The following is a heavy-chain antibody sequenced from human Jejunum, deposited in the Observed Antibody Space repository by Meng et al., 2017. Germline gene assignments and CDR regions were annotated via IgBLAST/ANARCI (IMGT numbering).Heavy chain of an antibody. V-gene: IGHV4-4*02. J-gene: IGHJ2*01. CDR3: ARADYVRYFDL. Sequence: GQLQESGPGLGKPSETLSLTCAVSGGSIESNNCWTWIRQPPGQGLEWIGEVYHSGSTHYNPSLQSRVTISIDNSKNRFSLSLNSVTAADTAIYYCARADYVRYFDLWGRGTLVTVSS. CDR2: VYHSGST. CDR1: GGSIESNNC. D-gene: IGHD3-10*02.